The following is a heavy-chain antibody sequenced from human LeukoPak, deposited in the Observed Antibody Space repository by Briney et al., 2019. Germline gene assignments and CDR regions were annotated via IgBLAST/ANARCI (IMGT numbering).Heavy chain of an antibody. CDR1: GGSISSYY. V-gene: IGHV4-59*01. CDR3: ARDRYGGNSGEFDY. D-gene: IGHD4-23*01. J-gene: IGHJ4*02. Sequence: SETLSLTCTVSGGSISSYYWSWIRQSPGRALEWIGYIYYTGTTNYNPSLKSRVTILVDTSKNQFSLKLSSVTAADTAVYYCARDRYGGNSGEFDYWGQGTLVTVSS. CDR2: IYYTGTT.